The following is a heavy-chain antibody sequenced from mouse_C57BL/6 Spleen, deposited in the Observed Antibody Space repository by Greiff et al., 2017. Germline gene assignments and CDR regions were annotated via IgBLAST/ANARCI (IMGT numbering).Heavy chain of an antibody. CDR3: AKSPWIYDGYSLYYYAMDY. D-gene: IGHD2-3*01. V-gene: IGHV2-5*01. Sequence: QVQLQQSGPGLVQPSQSLSITCTVSGFSLTSYGVHWVRQSPGKGLEWLGVIWRGGSTDYNAAFMSRLSITKDNSKSQVFFKMNSLQADDTAIYYCAKSPWIYDGYSLYYYAMDYWGQGTSVTVSS. CDR2: IWRGGST. J-gene: IGHJ4*01. CDR1: GFSLTSYG.